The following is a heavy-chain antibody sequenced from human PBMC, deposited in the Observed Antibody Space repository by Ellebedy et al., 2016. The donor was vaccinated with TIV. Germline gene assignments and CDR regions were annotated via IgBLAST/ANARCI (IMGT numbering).Heavy chain of an antibody. CDR2: LSSSGVST. D-gene: IGHD3-22*01. CDR3: AKLDSSGYYYGRFDY. Sequence: GGSLRLSCAASGFTFRNFAMTWVRQAPGKGLEWVSSLSSSGVSTDYADSVRGRVTISRDNSKNTLYLQMNSLRADDSAVYYCAKLDSSGYYYGRFDYWGQGTLVTVSS. CDR1: GFTFRNFA. V-gene: IGHV3-23*01. J-gene: IGHJ4*02.